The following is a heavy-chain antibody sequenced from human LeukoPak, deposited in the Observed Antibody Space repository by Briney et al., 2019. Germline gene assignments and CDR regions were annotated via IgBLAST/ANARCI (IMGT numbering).Heavy chain of an antibody. Sequence: PGGSLRLSCAASGFTVSSNYMSWVRQAPGKGLEWVSVIYSGGSTYYADSVKGRFTISRDNSKNALYLQMNSLRAEDTAVYYCARVPQRIFGVVITRFDPWGQGTLVTVSS. CDR2: IYSGGST. V-gene: IGHV3-53*01. CDR1: GFTVSSNY. CDR3: ARVPQRIFGVVITRFDP. J-gene: IGHJ5*02. D-gene: IGHD3-3*01.